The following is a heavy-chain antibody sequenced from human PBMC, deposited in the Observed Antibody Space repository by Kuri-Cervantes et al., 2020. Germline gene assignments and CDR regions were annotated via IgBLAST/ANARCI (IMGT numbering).Heavy chain of an antibody. CDR2: IGTAGDT. D-gene: IGHD6-13*01. CDR3: ARKGGSGSSWLDYGMDV. Sequence: GGSLRLSCAASGFTFSGYDMHWVRQATGKGLEWVSTIGTAGDTYYPGSVKGRFTISRENAKNSLYLQMNSLRDEDTAVYYCARKGGSGSSWLDYGMDVWGQGTTVTVSS. V-gene: IGHV3-13*01. CDR1: GFTFSGYD. J-gene: IGHJ6*02.